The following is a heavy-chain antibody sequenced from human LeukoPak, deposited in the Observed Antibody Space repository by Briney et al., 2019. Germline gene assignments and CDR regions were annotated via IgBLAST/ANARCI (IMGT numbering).Heavy chain of an antibody. Sequence: PGGSLRLSCAASGFTFSGSAMHWVRQASGKGLEWVGRIRSKANSYATAYAASVKGRFTISRDDSKNTAYLQMNSLKTEDTAVYYCTRLLHGYNDWREIDAFDIWGQGTMVTVSS. J-gene: IGHJ3*02. CDR2: IRSKANSYAT. D-gene: IGHD5-24*01. CDR3: TRLLHGYNDWREIDAFDI. V-gene: IGHV3-73*01. CDR1: GFTFSGSA.